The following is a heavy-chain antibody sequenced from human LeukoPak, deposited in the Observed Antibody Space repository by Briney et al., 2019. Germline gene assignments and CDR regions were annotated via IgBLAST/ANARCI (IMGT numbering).Heavy chain of an antibody. V-gene: IGHV3-23*01. CDR3: AKALRRYFDSPFDY. D-gene: IGHD3-9*01. CDR1: GFTFSSYS. J-gene: IGHJ4*02. CDR2: ISGSGGST. Sequence: GGSLRLSCAASGFTFSSYSMNWVRQAPGKGLEWVSAISGSGGSTYYADSVKGRFTVSRDNSKNTLYLQMNSLRAEDTAVYYCAKALRRYFDSPFDYWGQGTLVTVSS.